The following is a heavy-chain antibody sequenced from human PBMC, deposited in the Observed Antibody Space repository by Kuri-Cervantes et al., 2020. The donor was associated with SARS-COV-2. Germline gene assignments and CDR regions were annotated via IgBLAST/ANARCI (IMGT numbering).Heavy chain of an antibody. Sequence: SLKSSCAASGFTFSSYAMSWVRQAPGKGLEWVSAISGSGGSTYYADSVKGRFTISRDNSKNTLYLQMNSLRAEDTAVHYCARGYSIDYWGQGTLVTVSS. CDR1: GFTFSSYA. V-gene: IGHV3-23*01. CDR3: ARGYSIDY. CDR2: ISGSGGST. D-gene: IGHD3-22*01. J-gene: IGHJ4*02.